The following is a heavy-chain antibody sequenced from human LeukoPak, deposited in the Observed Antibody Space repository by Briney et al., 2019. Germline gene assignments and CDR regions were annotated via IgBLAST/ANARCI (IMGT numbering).Heavy chain of an antibody. J-gene: IGHJ5*02. CDR2: INSDGSST. CDR1: GFTFSSYG. CDR3: ASELPP. D-gene: IGHD1-26*01. Sequence: GGSLRLSCAASGFTFSSYGMSWVRQAPGKGLEWVSRINSDGSSTSYADSVKGRFTISRDNAKNTLYLQMNSLRAEGTAVYYCASELPPWGQGTLVTVSS. V-gene: IGHV3-74*01.